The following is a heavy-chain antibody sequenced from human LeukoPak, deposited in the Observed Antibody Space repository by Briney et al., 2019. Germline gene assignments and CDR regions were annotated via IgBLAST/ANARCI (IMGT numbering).Heavy chain of an antibody. CDR1: GGSISSYY. CDR3: ARTKGSRKGYYDY. J-gene: IGHJ4*02. D-gene: IGHD2-2*01. CDR2: IYYSGST. Sequence: EPSETLSLTCTVSGGSISSYYWSWIRQPPGKGLEWIGYIYYSGSTNYNPSLKSRVTISVDTSKNQFSLKLSSVTAADTAVYYCARTKGSRKGYYDYWGQGTLVTVSS. V-gene: IGHV4-59*08.